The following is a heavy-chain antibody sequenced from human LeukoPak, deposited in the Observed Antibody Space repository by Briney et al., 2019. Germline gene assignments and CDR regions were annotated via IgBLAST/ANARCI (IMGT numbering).Heavy chain of an antibody. CDR2: IKSKTDGGTP. J-gene: IGHJ2*01. V-gene: IGHV3-15*01. CDR1: GFTFTNAW. Sequence: GGSLRLSCAASGFTFTNAWMSWVRQAPGRGPEWVGRIKSKTDGGTPDYAAPVKGRFTISRDDSKNMLYLQMNSLKTEDTAVYYCTTGAYDILTGYYHWYFDLWGRGTLVTVSS. CDR3: TTGAYDILTGYYHWYFDL. D-gene: IGHD3-9*01.